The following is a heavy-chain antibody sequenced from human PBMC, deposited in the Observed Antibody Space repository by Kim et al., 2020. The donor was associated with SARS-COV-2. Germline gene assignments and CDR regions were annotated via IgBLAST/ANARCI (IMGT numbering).Heavy chain of an antibody. Sequence: YNPSLTSRVTISVDTSKNQCSLKLSSVTAADTAVYYCARRRSSGSSPFDYWGQGTLVTVSS. CDR3: ARRRSSGSSPFDY. J-gene: IGHJ4*02. V-gene: IGHV4-39*01. D-gene: IGHD6-19*01.